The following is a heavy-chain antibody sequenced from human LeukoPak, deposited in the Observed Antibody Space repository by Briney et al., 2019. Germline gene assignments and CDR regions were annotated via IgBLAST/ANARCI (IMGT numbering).Heavy chain of an antibody. V-gene: IGHV1-46*01. CDR1: GYTFTSYY. CDR2: INPSGGST. CDR3: ARDRRYCSGGSCYYYYYYMDV. Sequence: GASVKVSCKASGYTFTSYYMHWVRQAPGQGLEWMGIINPSGGSTSYAQKLQGRVTMTTDTSTSTAYMELRSLRSDDTAVYYCARDRRYCSGGSCYYYYYYMDVWGKGTTVTVSS. J-gene: IGHJ6*03. D-gene: IGHD2-15*01.